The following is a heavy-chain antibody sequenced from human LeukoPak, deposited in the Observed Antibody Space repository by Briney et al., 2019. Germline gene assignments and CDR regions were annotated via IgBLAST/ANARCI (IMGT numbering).Heavy chain of an antibody. CDR1: GGFMTSYY. CDR3: ARGGFQSDY. D-gene: IGHD2-21*01. CDR2: IYYSGST. V-gene: IGHV4-59*01. Sequence: SETLSLTCTVSGGFMTSYYWSWIRQPPGKGLEWIGYIYYSGSTKYNPSLKSRVTISVDTSKNQFSLKLNSMTTADTAVYYCARGGFQSDYWGQGTLAAVSS. J-gene: IGHJ4*02.